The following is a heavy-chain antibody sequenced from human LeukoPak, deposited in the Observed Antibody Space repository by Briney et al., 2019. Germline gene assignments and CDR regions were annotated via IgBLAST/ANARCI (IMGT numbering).Heavy chain of an antibody. CDR3: ARAAYYYDSSGSCDY. CDR1: GYTFTSYG. Sequence: ASVKVSCKASGYTFTSYGISWGRQGPGEGGDWMGRISDYNGNTNYAQKLQGRVTMTTDTSTSTAYMELRSLRSDDTAVYYCARAAYYYDSSGSCDYWGQGTLVTVSS. J-gene: IGHJ4*02. D-gene: IGHD3-22*01. CDR2: ISDYNGNT. V-gene: IGHV1-18*01.